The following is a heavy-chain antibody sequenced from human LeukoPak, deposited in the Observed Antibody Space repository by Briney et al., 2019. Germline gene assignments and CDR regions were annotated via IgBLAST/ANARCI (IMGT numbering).Heavy chain of an antibody. D-gene: IGHD3-10*01. CDR3: AKDNSGYGSGSYYNY. Sequence: GSLRLSCAASGFTFSSYAMSWVRQAPGKGLEWVSAISGSGGSTYYADSVKGRFTISRDNSKNTLYLQMNSLRAEDTAVYYCAKDNSGYGSGSYYNYWGQGTLVTVSS. J-gene: IGHJ4*02. CDR1: GFTFSSYA. V-gene: IGHV3-23*01. CDR2: ISGSGGST.